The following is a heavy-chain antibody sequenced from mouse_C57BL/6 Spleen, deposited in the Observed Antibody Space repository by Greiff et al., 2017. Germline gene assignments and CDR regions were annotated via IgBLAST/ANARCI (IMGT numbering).Heavy chain of an antibody. CDR1: GFNIKDYY. J-gene: IGHJ4*01. CDR2: IDPEDGDT. Sequence: EVKLLESGAELVRPGASVKLSCTASGFNIKDYYMHWVKQRPEQGLEWIGRIDPEDGDTEYAPKFQGKATMTADTSSNTAYLQLSSLTSEDTAVYYCTTMDYGSRGYYYAMDYWGQGTSVTVSS. D-gene: IGHD1-1*01. CDR3: TTMDYGSRGYYYAMDY. V-gene: IGHV14-1*01.